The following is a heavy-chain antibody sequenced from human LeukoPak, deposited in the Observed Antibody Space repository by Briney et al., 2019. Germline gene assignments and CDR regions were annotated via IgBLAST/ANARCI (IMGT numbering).Heavy chain of an antibody. D-gene: IGHD3-16*01. J-gene: IGHJ4*02. Sequence: GGSLRLSCAASGFTVSSNYMSWVRQAPGKGLEWVSIIYDSGATYYADSAKGRFTISRDDSKNTLYLQMNSLRVEDTAFYYCASHWGGYWGQGTLVTVSS. CDR2: IYDSGAT. V-gene: IGHV3-53*01. CDR1: GFTVSSNY. CDR3: ASHWGGY.